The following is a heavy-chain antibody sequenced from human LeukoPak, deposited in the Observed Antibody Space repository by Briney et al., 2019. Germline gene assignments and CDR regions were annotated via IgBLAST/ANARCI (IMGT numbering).Heavy chain of an antibody. D-gene: IGHD3-3*01. CDR1: GFTFSSYW. CDR3: AKDDIYYDPPSYYFDY. V-gene: IGHV3-74*01. J-gene: IGHJ4*02. CDR2: INSDGSST. Sequence: PGGSLRLSCAASGFTFSSYWMHWVRQAPGKGLVWVSRINSDGSSTSYADSVKGRFTISRDNSKNTLYLQMNSLRAEDTAVYYCAKDDIYYDPPSYYFDYWGQGTLVTVSS.